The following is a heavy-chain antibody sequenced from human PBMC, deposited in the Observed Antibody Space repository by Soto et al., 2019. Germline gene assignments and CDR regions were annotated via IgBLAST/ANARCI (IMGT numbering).Heavy chain of an antibody. V-gene: IGHV3-74*01. CDR3: ARGGSGTYLLDY. Sequence: EVQLVESGGGLVRPGGSLRLSCAASGFTFSSHWLHWVRQAPGKGLVWVSRINSDGSSTNYADSVKGQFTISRDNAKNTVYLQVNSLRAEDTAVYYCARGGSGTYLLDYWGQGTLVTVSS. CDR2: INSDGSST. CDR1: GFTFSSHW. J-gene: IGHJ4*02. D-gene: IGHD3-10*01.